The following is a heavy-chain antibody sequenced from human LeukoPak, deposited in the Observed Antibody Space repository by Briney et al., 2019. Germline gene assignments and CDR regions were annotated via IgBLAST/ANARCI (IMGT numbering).Heavy chain of an antibody. J-gene: IGHJ4*02. CDR1: GYSFTSYW. CDR2: IYPGDSDT. V-gene: IGHV5-51*01. D-gene: IGHD3-22*01. Sequence: GESLKISCKGSGYSFTSYWIGWVRQLPGKGLEWMGIIYPGDSDTRYSPSFQGQVTISADKSISTAYLQWSSLKASDTAMYYCARQYYYDSSGYWNFFDYWGQGTLVTVSS. CDR3: ARQYYYDSSGYWNFFDY.